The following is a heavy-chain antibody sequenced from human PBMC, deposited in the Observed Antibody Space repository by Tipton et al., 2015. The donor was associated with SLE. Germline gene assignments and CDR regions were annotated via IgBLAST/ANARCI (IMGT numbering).Heavy chain of an antibody. CDR2: IDPSDSDT. D-gene: IGHD3-10*01. Sequence: QSGPEVKKPGEALQISCMTSGYSFTNSWIVWFRHMPGKGLECMGMIDPSDSDTRYNPSFQGHVSMSIDRSTTTAYLQWRSLKASDTAMYFCARRWVQTVFDYWGQGTLVTVSS. J-gene: IGHJ4*02. V-gene: IGHV5-51*03. CDR1: GYSFTNSW. CDR3: ARRWVQTVFDY.